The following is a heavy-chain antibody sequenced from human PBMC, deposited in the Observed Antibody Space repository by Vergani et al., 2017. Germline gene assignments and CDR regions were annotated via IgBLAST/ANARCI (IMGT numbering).Heavy chain of an antibody. CDR3: AKDLSYRSAWPHFDS. Sequence: QVHLVESGGGVVQPGRSLTLSCVASGCTFRSHGMHWVRQAPGKGLEWVAMISYDGVRKYYGDFAKGRFTISRDSSKTVNLQMNSLQVEDSAMYFCAKDLSYRSAWPHFDSRGQGTLVTVSS. D-gene: IGHD3-16*02. CDR1: GCTFRSHG. J-gene: IGHJ4*02. V-gene: IGHV3-30*18. CDR2: ISYDGVRK.